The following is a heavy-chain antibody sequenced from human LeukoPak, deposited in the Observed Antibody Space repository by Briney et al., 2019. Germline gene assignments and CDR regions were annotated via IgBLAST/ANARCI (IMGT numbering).Heavy chain of an antibody. CDR1: GFTFSSYG. Sequence: PGGSLRLSCAASGFTFSSYGMHWVRQAPGKGLEWVAVISYDGSNKYYADSVKGRFTISRDNSKNTLYLQMNSLRAENTAVYYCAKDYYGSGSYYLFDYWGQGTLVTVSS. CDR3: AKDYYGSGSYYLFDY. CDR2: ISYDGSNK. D-gene: IGHD3-10*01. J-gene: IGHJ4*02. V-gene: IGHV3-30*18.